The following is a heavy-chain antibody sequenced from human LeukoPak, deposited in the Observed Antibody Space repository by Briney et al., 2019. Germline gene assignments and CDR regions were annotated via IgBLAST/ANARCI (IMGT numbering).Heavy chain of an antibody. V-gene: IGHV3-30-3*01. CDR2: ISYGGSNK. CDR1: GFTFSSYA. D-gene: IGHD5-12*01. CDR3: ARGRATTLDY. Sequence: GGSLRLSCAASGFTFSSYAMHWVRQAPGKGLEWVAVISYGGSNKYYADSVKGRFTISRDNSKNTLYLQMNSLRAEDTAVYYCARGRATTLDYWGQGTLVTVSS. J-gene: IGHJ4*02.